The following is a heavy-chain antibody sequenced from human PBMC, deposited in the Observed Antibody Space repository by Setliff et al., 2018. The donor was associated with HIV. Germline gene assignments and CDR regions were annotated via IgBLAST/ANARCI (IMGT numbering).Heavy chain of an antibody. Sequence: SETLSLTCTVSGASISSSSHHWAWIRQPPGKGLEYIGNIYYTGSTHHNLSLESRVATSVDTSKNQFSLKLSSVTAADTAVYYCARVVRWELVATSTFFYYYMDVWGKGTTVTVSS. D-gene: IGHD1-26*01. CDR2: IYYTGST. J-gene: IGHJ6*03. CDR1: GASISSSSHH. CDR3: ARVVRWELVATSTFFYYYMDV. V-gene: IGHV4-39*01.